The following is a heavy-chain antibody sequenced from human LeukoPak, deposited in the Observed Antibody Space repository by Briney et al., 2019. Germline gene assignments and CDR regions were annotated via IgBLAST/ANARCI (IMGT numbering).Heavy chain of an antibody. CDR2: IYYSGST. CDR1: GGSISSSSYY. D-gene: IGHD6-6*01. Sequence: SETLSLTCTVSGGSISSSSYYWGWIRQPPGKGLEWIGSIYYSGSTYYNPSLKSRVTISVDRSKNQFSLKLSSVTAADTAVYYCAREGSSSSSSRGQHLIDYWGQGTLVTVSS. J-gene: IGHJ4*02. CDR3: AREGSSSSSSRGQHLIDY. V-gene: IGHV4-39*07.